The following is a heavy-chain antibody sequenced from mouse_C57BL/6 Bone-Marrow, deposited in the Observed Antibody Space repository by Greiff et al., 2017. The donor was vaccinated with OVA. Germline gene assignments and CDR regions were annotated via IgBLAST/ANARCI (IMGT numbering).Heavy chain of an antibody. J-gene: IGHJ2*01. D-gene: IGHD1-1*01. CDR2: INPYNGGT. CDR1: GYTFTDYY. V-gene: IGHV1-19*01. CDR3: ARDPLITTVVATDY. Sequence: EVQLQQSGPVLVKPGASVKMSCKASGYTFTDYYMNWVKQSHGKSLEWIGVINPYNGGTSYNQKFKGKATLTVDKSSSTAYMQLSSLTSEDSAVYYCARDPLITTVVATDYWGQGTTLTVSS.